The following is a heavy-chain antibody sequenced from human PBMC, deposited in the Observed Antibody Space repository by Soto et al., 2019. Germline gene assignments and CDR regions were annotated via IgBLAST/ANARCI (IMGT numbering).Heavy chain of an antibody. D-gene: IGHD3-10*01. CDR2: IYYSGST. CDR1: SVSIRSITYY. Sequence: ETLSHTCTVSSVSIRSITYYWGVILQPPGKGREWIGSIYYSGSTYYNPSLKSRVTISVDTSKNQFSLKLSSVTAADTAVYFFSILHPLVRGSTFHYWGQGTLVTVS. CDR3: SILHPLVRGSTFHY. J-gene: IGHJ4*02. V-gene: IGHV4-39*01.